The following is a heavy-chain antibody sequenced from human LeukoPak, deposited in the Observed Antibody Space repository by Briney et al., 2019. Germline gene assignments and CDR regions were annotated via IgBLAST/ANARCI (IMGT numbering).Heavy chain of an antibody. CDR2: ISYDGSNK. D-gene: IGHD5-24*01. J-gene: IGHJ4*02. CDR3: ARDGRDGLQSFDLDY. Sequence: GRSLRLSCAASGFTFSSYAMHWARQAPGKGLEWVAVISYDGSNKYYADSVKGRFTISRDNSKNTLYLQMNSLRAEDTAVYYCARDGRDGLQSFDLDYWGQGTLVTVSS. CDR1: GFTFSSYA. V-gene: IGHV3-30-3*01.